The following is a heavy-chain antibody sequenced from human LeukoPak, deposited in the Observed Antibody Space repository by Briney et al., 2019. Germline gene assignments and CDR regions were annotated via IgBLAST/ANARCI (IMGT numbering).Heavy chain of an antibody. Sequence: PGGSLRLSCAASGXTFSNYWMHWVRQPPGKGLVWVSRITSDGSTTSYADPVKGRFTISRDNAKNTLSLQMNSLRVEDTAVYYCARYNERYHAVDYWGQGTLVTVSS. J-gene: IGHJ4*02. V-gene: IGHV3-74*01. CDR2: ITSDGSTT. CDR1: GXTFSNYW. D-gene: IGHD2-2*01. CDR3: ARYNERYHAVDY.